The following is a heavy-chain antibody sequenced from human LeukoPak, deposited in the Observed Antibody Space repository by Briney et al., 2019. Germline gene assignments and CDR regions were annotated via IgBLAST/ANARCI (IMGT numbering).Heavy chain of an antibody. CDR3: ARHQEGMVRGDLYYMDV. D-gene: IGHD3-10*01. CDR2: IYYSGIT. V-gene: IGHV4-39*01. CDR1: GASISSSDRY. J-gene: IGHJ6*03. Sequence: SETLSLTCTVSGASISSSDRYWGWIRQPPGKGLEWIGSIYYSGITYHNPSLKSRVTISVDTSNNQFSLKMSSVTAADTAVYFCARHQEGMVRGDLYYMDVWGKGTTVTISS.